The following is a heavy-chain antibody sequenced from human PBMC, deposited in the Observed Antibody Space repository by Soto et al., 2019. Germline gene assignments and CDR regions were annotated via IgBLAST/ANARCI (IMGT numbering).Heavy chain of an antibody. D-gene: IGHD5-12*01. CDR1: GFTFSSYE. J-gene: IGHJ4*02. CDR3: ARGGRWLQLYYFDY. Sequence: PGGSLRLSCAASGFTFSSYEMNWVRQAPGKGLEWVSYISSSGSTIYYADSVKGRFTISRDNAKNSLYLQMNSLRAEDTAVYYCARGGRWLQLYYFDYWGQGTLVTVSS. V-gene: IGHV3-48*03. CDR2: ISSSGSTI.